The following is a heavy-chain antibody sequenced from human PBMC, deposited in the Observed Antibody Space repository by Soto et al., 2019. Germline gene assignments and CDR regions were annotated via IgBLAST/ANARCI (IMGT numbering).Heavy chain of an antibody. CDR1: GGSVSSSSCY. CDR2: IYYSGST. J-gene: IGHJ6*02. CDR3: ERLAGYCSTKGCHGDYAMDV. Sequence: PSETLSLTCTVSGGSVSSSSCYWGWIRQPPGKGLEWIGSIYYSGSTYYNPSLKSRVTISVDTSKNQFSLRLTSVTAADTAVYYCERLAGYCSTKGCHGDYAMDVWGQGTTVTVSS. D-gene: IGHD2-2*01. V-gene: IGHV4-39*01.